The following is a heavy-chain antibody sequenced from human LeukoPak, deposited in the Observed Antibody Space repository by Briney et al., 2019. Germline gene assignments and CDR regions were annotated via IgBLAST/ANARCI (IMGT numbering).Heavy chain of an antibody. D-gene: IGHD7-27*01. CDR1: GFTFSNYD. CDR2: VSYDGSNK. Sequence: PGRSLRLSCAASGFTFSNYDVHWVRQAPGKGLEWVAVVSYDGSNKYYADSVKGRFTISRDNSKNTLYLQMNSLRAEDAAIYYCATIGDRRTGELYRIDYWGQGTLVTVSS. V-gene: IGHV3-30*19. J-gene: IGHJ4*02. CDR3: ATIGDRRTGELYRIDY.